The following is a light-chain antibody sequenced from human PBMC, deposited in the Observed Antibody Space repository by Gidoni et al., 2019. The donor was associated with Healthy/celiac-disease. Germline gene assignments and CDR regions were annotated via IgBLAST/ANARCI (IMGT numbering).Light chain of an antibody. J-gene: IGKJ1*01. CDR1: QSISSY. Sequence: DIQMTQSPSSLSASVGDRVTITCRASQSISSYLNWYQQKPGKAPKLLIYAASSLQSGVPSRFSGSGSGTDFTLTISSLQPEDFATYYCQQSYSTPGTFGQGXK. CDR3: QQSYSTPGT. V-gene: IGKV1-39*01. CDR2: AAS.